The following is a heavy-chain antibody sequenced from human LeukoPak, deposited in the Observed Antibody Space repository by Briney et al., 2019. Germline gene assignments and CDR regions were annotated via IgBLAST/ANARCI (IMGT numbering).Heavy chain of an antibody. V-gene: IGHV4-59*11. CDR3: VSLLGSGSDFDY. J-gene: IGHJ4*02. Sequence: SETLSLTCTVSGGSISAHYWSWLRQPPGKGLEWIGYIYYTGSTNYNPSLKSRVIISVDTSKNQLSLKLGSVTAADTAVYYCVSLLGSGSDFDYWGQGTLVTVSS. CDR1: GGSISAHY. D-gene: IGHD3-22*01. CDR2: IYYTGST.